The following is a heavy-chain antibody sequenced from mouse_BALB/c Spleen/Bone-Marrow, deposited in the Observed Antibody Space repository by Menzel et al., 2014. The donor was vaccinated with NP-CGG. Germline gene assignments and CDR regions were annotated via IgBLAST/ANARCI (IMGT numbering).Heavy chain of an antibody. J-gene: IGHJ3*01. CDR2: ISGGGSYT. V-gene: IGHV5-9-2*01. D-gene: IGHD2-4*01. CDR1: GFTFSNYG. CDR3: ARHAYYDQTEVSFVY. Sequence: EVKVEESGGGLVKSGGSLKPSCAASGFTFSNYGMSWVRQTPEKRLEWVATISGGGSYTFYSDSVKGRFTISRDNAKNNLYLQLSSLRSEDTALYYCARHAYYDQTEVSFVYWGQGTLVTVSA.